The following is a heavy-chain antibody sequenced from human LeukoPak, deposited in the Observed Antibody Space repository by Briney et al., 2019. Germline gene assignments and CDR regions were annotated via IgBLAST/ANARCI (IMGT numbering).Heavy chain of an antibody. CDR3: ARIHSSSSYYYYYYMDV. J-gene: IGHJ6*03. V-gene: IGHV3-11*04. Sequence: GGSLRLSCVVSEFTFSDYYMSWIRQAPGKGLEWVSYISSSGSTIYYADSVKGRFTISRDNAKNSLYLQMNSLRAEDTAVYYCARIHSSSSYYYYYYMDVWGKGTTVTVSS. CDR1: EFTFSDYY. D-gene: IGHD6-6*01. CDR2: ISSSGSTI.